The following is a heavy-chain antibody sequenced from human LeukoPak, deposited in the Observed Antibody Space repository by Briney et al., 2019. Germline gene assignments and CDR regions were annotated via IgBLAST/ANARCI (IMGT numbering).Heavy chain of an antibody. V-gene: IGHV3-23*01. Sequence: GGSLRLSCVVSGFTFSSYDMSWVRQAPGKGLEWVSAISAGGGSTYYADSVKGRFTISRDNSKNTLHLQMNSLRAEDTAVYYCAKGGRSGTYDYYFDYWGQGTLVTVSS. D-gene: IGHD3-10*01. CDR3: AKGGRSGTYDYYFDY. J-gene: IGHJ4*02. CDR2: ISAGGGST. CDR1: GFTFSSYD.